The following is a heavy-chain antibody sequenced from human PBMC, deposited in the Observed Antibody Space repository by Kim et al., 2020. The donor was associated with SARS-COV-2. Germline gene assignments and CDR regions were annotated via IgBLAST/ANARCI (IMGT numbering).Heavy chain of an antibody. D-gene: IGHD6-13*01. CDR2: MNPNSGNT. CDR3: ARATALNSSSWYGGWYYYYYYMDV. V-gene: IGHV1-8*01. J-gene: IGHJ6*03. CDR1: GYTFTSYH. Sequence: ASVKVSCKASGYTFTSYHINWVRQATGQGLEWMGWMNPNSGNTGYAQKFQGRVTMTRNTSINTAYMELSSLRSEDTAVYYCARATALNSSSWYGGWYYYYYYMDVWGKGTTATVSS.